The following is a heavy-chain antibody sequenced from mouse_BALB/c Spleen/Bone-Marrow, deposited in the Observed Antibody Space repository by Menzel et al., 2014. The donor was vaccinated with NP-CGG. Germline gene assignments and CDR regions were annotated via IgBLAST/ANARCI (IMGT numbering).Heavy chain of an antibody. D-gene: IGHD2-3*01. CDR3: ARNLGDGYSFAY. CDR1: GFSLTSYG. V-gene: IGHV2-2*02. J-gene: IGHJ3*01. CDR2: IWSGGNT. Sequence: VQLQQSGPGLVQPSQSLSITCTVSGFSLTSYGVHWVRQSPGKGLEWLGVIWSGGNTDYNAAFISRLSISKDNSKSQVFFKMNSLQANDTAIYYCARNLGDGYSFAYWGQGTPVTVSA.